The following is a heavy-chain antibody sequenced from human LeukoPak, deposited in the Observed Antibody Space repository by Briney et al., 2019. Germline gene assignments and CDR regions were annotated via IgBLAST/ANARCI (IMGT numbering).Heavy chain of an antibody. CDR2: IYSTGST. V-gene: IGHV4-4*07. CDR1: GGSLRNYY. CDR3: ARGRSFDY. J-gene: IGHJ4*02. Sequence: SGTLSLTCTVSGGSLRNYYWNWMRQPADKGLEWIGRIYSTGSTNYNPSLKSRVIMSLDTSKNQVSLTLTSMTAADTAIYYCARGRSFDYWGQGIQVTVSS.